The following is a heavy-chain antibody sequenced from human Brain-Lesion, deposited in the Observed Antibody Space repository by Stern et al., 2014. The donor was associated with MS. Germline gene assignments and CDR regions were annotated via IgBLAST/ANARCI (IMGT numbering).Heavy chain of an antibody. CDR3: ARGRVVPGFQYYATDV. V-gene: IGHV4-61*02. Sequence: VQLQESGPGLVKPSQTLSLSCTVSGGPISSGGYYWSWIRQPAGKGLEWIGRIFNSGNTRYNPSLKSRGPLSTVTAKNQFSLRLNSMTAADTAVYYCARGRVVPGFQYYATDVWGQGTTVIVSS. CDR1: GGPISSGGYY. J-gene: IGHJ6*02. CDR2: IFNSGNT. D-gene: IGHD2-2*01.